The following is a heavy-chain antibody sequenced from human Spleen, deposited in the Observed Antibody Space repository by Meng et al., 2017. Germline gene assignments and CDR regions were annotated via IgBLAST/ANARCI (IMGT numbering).Heavy chain of an antibody. CDR1: GFTVRNNY. V-gene: IGHV3-21*01. D-gene: IGHD3-9*01. CDR3: ASENYDILTGFGY. J-gene: IGHJ4*02. Sequence: GESLKISCAASGFTVRNNYMSWVRQAPGKGLEWVSSISTTSHYIYDADSVKGRFTISRDNAKNSLYLQMNSLRAEDTAVYYCASENYDILTGFGYWGRGTLVTVSS. CDR2: ISTTSHYI.